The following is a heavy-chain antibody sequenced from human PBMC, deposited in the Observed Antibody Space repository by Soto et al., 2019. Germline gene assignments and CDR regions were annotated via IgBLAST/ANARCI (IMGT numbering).Heavy chain of an antibody. Sequence: VQLLESGGDLVQPGVSRRLSCAASGFTFNNYAMSWVRQAPGKGLEWVSAISSSGYSTYYAESVKGRFTISRDNSKNTVYLQMNNLRDEDTAVYYCAKGSVVVAAKFDSWGQGTLGTVSS. J-gene: IGHJ4*02. V-gene: IGHV3-23*01. D-gene: IGHD2-21*02. CDR2: ISSSGYST. CDR1: GFTFNNYA. CDR3: AKGSVVVAAKFDS.